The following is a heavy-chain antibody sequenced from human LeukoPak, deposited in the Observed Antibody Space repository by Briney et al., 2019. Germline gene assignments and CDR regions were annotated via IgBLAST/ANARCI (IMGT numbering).Heavy chain of an antibody. CDR1: GGSISSYY. D-gene: IGHD3-16*01. J-gene: IGHJ3*02. CDR3: ARLWAYDAFDI. CDR2: IYYSGST. Sequence: SETLSLTCTVSGGSISSYYWSWIRQPPGKGLEWIGYIYYSGSTNYNPSLKSRVTISVDTSKNQFSLKLSSVTAADTAVYYCARLWAYDAFDIWGQGTMVTVSS. V-gene: IGHV4-59*08.